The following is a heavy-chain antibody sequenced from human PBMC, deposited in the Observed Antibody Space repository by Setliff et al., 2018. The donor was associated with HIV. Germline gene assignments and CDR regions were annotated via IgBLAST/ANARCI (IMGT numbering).Heavy chain of an antibody. Sequence: ASVKVSCKASGGTFSSYGINWVRQAPGQGLEWMGGIIPMFGTANYAQKFQGRVTITADESTSTVYMELTRLRSEDTAVYYCARTLGYCTNGVCLDAFDLWGQGTMVTVSS. J-gene: IGHJ3*01. CDR2: IIPMFGTA. V-gene: IGHV1-69*13. D-gene: IGHD2-8*01. CDR3: ARTLGYCTNGVCLDAFDL. CDR1: GGTFSSYG.